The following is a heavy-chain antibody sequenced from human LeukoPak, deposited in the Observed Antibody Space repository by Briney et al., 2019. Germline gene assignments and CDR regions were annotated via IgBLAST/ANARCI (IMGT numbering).Heavy chain of an antibody. Sequence: GGSLTPASAASGFTFSNAWITWVRQAPGKGLEWVGRIKSKTDGGTIDYAAPVKGRFTISRDDSKNTLYLQMNSLKTEDTAVYYCTTDAAKIASAGTGPYWGHGGLLTVSS. J-gene: IGHJ4*01. CDR2: IKSKTDGGTI. D-gene: IGHD6-13*01. CDR1: GFTFSNAW. V-gene: IGHV3-15*01. CDR3: TTDAAKIASAGTGPY.